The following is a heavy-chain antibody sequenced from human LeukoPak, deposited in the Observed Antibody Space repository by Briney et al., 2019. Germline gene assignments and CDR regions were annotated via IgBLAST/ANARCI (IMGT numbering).Heavy chain of an antibody. CDR3: AKIPVSYSSGWSNFDY. D-gene: IGHD6-19*01. CDR1: GFTFSSYA. J-gene: IGHJ4*02. Sequence: GGSLRLSCAASGFTFSSYAMSWVRQAPGRGLEWVSGISGSGDSTNYADSVEGRFTSSRDNSKNTLFLQMNMLRAEDTAVYYCAKIPVSYSSGWSNFDYWGQGTLVTVSS. CDR2: ISGSGDST. V-gene: IGHV3-23*01.